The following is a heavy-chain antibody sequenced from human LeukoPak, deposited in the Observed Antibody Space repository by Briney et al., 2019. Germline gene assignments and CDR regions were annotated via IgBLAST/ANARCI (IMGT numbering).Heavy chain of an antibody. Sequence: SETLSLTCTVSGGSINSYYWSWIRQPPGKGLEWIGYIYYSGSTNYNPSLKSRVTISVDTSNNKFSLKLTSLTAADTAVYYCVRQLSAGRPAFDIWGQGTMVTVSS. CDR2: IYYSGST. CDR1: GGSINSYY. J-gene: IGHJ3*02. V-gene: IGHV4-59*08. CDR3: VRQLSAGRPAFDI. D-gene: IGHD2-15*01.